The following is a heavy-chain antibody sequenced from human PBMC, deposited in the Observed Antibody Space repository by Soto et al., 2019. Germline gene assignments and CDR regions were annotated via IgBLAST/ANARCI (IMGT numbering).Heavy chain of an antibody. CDR1: GFSLSTSGVG. CDR2: IYWDDDK. CDR3: ALARGIEVAVIPYYFDY. V-gene: IGHV2-5*02. Sequence: QITLKESGPTLVKPTQTLTLTCTFSGFSLSTSGVGVGWIRQPPGKALEWLALIYWDDDKRYSPSLKSRLTITKDTSTTQVVLTRTNMDPVDTATYYCALARGIEVAVIPYYFDYWGQGTLVTVSS. J-gene: IGHJ4*02. D-gene: IGHD6-19*01.